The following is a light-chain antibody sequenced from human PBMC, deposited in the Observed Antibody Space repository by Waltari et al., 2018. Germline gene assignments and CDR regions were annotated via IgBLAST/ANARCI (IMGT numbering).Light chain of an antibody. CDR2: KGN. CDR3: ALYMGSGIWV. Sequence: QTVVTQEPSLSVSPGGPVPLTCALSSGPPPDTSYAPWYQQTPGHPPRTLVYKGNSRSSGVPDRFSGSILGNKAALTITGAQADDESDYYCALYMGSGIWVFGGGTRLTVL. CDR1: SGPPPDTSY. J-gene: IGLJ3*02. V-gene: IGLV8-61*01.